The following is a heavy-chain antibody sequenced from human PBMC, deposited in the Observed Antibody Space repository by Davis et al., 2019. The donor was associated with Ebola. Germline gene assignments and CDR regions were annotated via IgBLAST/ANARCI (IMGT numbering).Heavy chain of an antibody. J-gene: IGHJ3*02. V-gene: IGHV4-4*02. CDR2: LYHSGST. Sequence: MPSETLSLTCAVSGDSISSAYWWSWVRQSPGKGLEWIGELYHSGSTNYNPSLKSRVTIPVDKSKNQFSLKLSSVTDADTAMYYCARDRGYIAVDAFDIWGQGTVVTVSS. D-gene: IGHD6-19*01. CDR1: GDSISSAYW. CDR3: ARDRGYIAVDAFDI.